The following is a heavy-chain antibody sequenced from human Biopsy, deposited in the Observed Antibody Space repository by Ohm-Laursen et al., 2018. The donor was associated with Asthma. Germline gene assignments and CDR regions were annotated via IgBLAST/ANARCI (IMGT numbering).Heavy chain of an antibody. CDR3: ARFVQAEEGVF. D-gene: IGHD2-15*01. CDR2: IYSGGST. CDR1: GFSVSSNY. V-gene: IGHV3-53*01. J-gene: IGHJ4*02. Sequence: GSLRLSCAASGFSVSSNYMSWVRQAPGKGLEWVSVIYSGGSTYYADSVKGRFTISRDNSKNTLDLQMNSLRAEDTAVYFCARFVQAEEGVFWGQGARVTVSS.